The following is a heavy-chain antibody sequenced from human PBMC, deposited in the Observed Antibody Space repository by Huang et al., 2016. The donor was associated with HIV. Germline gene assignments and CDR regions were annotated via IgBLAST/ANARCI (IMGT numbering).Heavy chain of an antibody. CDR2: MNPNTGKT. CDR1: GYTFTNYD. D-gene: IGHD4-17*01. CDR3: ARSAYGDLDY. V-gene: IGHV1-8*02. J-gene: IGHJ4*02. Sequence: QVHLVQSGAEVKKPGASVKVSCKASGYTFTNYDINWVRQAPGRVLEWMGWMNPNTGKTGFAQRFQGRVTMTRKTSITTADMELTSLTSEDTAVYYCARSAYGDLDYWGLGTLVIVSS.